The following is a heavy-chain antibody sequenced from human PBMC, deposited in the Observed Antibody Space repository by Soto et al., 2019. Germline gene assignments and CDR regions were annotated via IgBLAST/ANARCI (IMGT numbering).Heavy chain of an antibody. D-gene: IGHD3-22*01. J-gene: IGHJ5*02. V-gene: IGHV3-23*01. CDR3: AKDRGYYDSSGSNWFDP. CDR1: GFTFSSYA. Sequence: GGSLRLSCAASGFTFSSYAMSWVRQAPGKGLEWVSAISGSGGSTYYADSVKGRFTISRDNSKNTLYLQMNSLRAEDTAVYYCAKDRGYYDSSGSNWFDPWGQGALATVSS. CDR2: ISGSGGST.